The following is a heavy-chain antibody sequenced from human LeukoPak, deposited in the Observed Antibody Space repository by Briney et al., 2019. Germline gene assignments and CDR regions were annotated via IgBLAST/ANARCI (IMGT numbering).Heavy chain of an antibody. Sequence: ASVTVSCKASGYTFTVYYMRWVRQAPGQGLGWMGWINPNSGGTNYAQKFQGSVTMTSDTSISTASMELSRLTSDDTAVYYCARDPYDFWSGHYKYNWFDPWRQGTLVTVSS. CDR2: INPNSGGT. V-gene: IGHV1-2*02. CDR1: GYTFTVYY. D-gene: IGHD3-3*01. J-gene: IGHJ5*02. CDR3: ARDPYDFWSGHYKYNWFDP.